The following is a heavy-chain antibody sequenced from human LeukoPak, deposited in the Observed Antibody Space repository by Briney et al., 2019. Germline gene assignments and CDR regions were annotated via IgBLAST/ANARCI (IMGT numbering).Heavy chain of an antibody. Sequence: PGGSLRLSCAASGFTFSSYGMHWVRQAPGKGLEWVAVIWYDGSNKYYADSVKGRFTISRDNSKNTLYLQMNSLRAEDTAVYYCARDYDPSRDKKYSSSWYLYYYGMDVWGQGTTVTVSS. CDR1: GFTFSSYG. V-gene: IGHV3-33*01. CDR3: ARDYDPSRDKKYSSSWYLYYYGMDV. CDR2: IWYDGSNK. J-gene: IGHJ6*02. D-gene: IGHD6-13*01.